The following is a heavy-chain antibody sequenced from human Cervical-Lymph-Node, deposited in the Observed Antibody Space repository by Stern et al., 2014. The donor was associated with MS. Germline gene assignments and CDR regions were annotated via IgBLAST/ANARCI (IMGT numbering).Heavy chain of an antibody. Sequence: VQLVDSGGGVVQPGRSLRLTCTVSGFPFSSYGMHWVRQAPGKGLELVSVISYDGSDTYYAESVKGRFTISRDNSKNTLYLEMRSLRPEDTAVYYCVKRGITEVRGVRLGDYWGPGTLVIVSS. CDR2: ISYDGSDT. V-gene: IGHV3-30*18. D-gene: IGHD3-10*01. CDR3: VKRGITEVRGVRLGDY. CDR1: GFPFSSYG. J-gene: IGHJ4*02.